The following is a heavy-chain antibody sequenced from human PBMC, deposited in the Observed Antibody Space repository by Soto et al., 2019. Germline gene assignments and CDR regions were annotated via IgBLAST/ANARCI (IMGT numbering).Heavy chain of an antibody. CDR1: GYTFTDYG. CDR3: ARGPESRSTAYFDY. J-gene: IGHJ4*02. V-gene: IGHV1-18*01. Sequence: QVQLVQSGGEVKKPGASVKVSCKASGYTFTDYGITWVRQAPGQGLEWMGWISAYPGNTNYALKVQGRVTMSTDTSTSTAYLELRSLRSDDTAVYYCARGPESRSTAYFDYWGQGTLVTVSS. CDR2: ISAYPGNT. D-gene: IGHD1-26*01.